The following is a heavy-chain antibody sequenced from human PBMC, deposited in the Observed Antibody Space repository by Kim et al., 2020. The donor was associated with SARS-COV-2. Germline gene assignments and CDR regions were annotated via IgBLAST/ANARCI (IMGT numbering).Heavy chain of an antibody. CDR1: GFTFSNYA. D-gene: IGHD3-10*01. CDR2: IYGGGSST. J-gene: IGHJ4*02. V-gene: IGHV3-23*03. CDR3: SKDIYSNVWGVKDY. Sequence: GGSLRLSCAASGFTFSNYAMNWVRQAPGKGLEWVSVIYGGGSSTYYADSVKGRFTISRDNSKDTLYLQMNSLRAEDTAAYYCSKDIYSNVWGVKDYWGQG.